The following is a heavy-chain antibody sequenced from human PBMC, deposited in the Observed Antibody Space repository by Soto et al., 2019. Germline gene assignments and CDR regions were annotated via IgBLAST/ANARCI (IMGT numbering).Heavy chain of an antibody. CDR2: ISYDGSYK. D-gene: IGHD3-16*01. Sequence: SLRLSWGASGFTFRSYGMRWARQAPGRGLEWVAVISYDGSYKSYEDSVKGRFTISRDNYKNTLHLQMDSLRAEDTAVYYCAKNFIPLSPDLYFDYWGQGTLVTVSS. CDR3: AKNFIPLSPDLYFDY. CDR1: GFTFRSYG. V-gene: IGHV3-30*18. J-gene: IGHJ4*02.